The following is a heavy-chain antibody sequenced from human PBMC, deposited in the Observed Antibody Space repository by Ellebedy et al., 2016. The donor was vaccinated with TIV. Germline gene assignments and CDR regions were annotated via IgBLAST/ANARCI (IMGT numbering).Heavy chain of an antibody. CDR1: GFVFSDYA. V-gene: IGHV3-23*01. D-gene: IGHD4-23*01. J-gene: IGHJ3*01. CDR2: VNDSDDKS. Sequence: GESLKISCAASGFVFSDYALSWVRQAPGKGLEWVSTVNDSDDKSFYADSVKGRFTISRDNSKDTLFLQMNSRRAEDTAIYFCARDPVGVGPAFDVWGQGTMVTVSS. CDR3: ARDPVGVGPAFDV.